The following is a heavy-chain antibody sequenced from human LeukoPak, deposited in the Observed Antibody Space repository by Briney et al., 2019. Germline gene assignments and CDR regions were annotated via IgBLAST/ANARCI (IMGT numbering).Heavy chain of an antibody. CDR2: ISAYNGNT. D-gene: IGHD2-15*01. CDR3: ARDPVYCSGGSCYGGYNWFDP. CDR1: GYTFTSYG. Sequence: ASVKVSRKASGYTFTSYGISWVRQAPGQGLEWMGWISAYNGNTNYAQKLQGRVTMTTDTSTSTAYMELRSLRSDDTAVYYCARDPVYCSGGSCYGGYNWFDPWGQGTLVTVSS. J-gene: IGHJ5*02. V-gene: IGHV1-18*01.